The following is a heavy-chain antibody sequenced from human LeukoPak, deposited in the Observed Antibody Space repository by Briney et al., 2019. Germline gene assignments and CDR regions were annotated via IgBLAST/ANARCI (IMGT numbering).Heavy chain of an antibody. D-gene: IGHD2-2*01. CDR1: GYTFTSYY. J-gene: IGHJ4*02. V-gene: IGHV1-46*01. Sequence: ASVKVSCKASGYTFTSYYMHWVRQAPGQGLEWMGIINPSGGSTSYAQKFQGRVTMTRDTSTSTVYMGLSSLRSEDTAVYYCAMYCSSTSCQDYWGQGTLVTVSS. CDR3: AMYCSSTSCQDY. CDR2: INPSGGST.